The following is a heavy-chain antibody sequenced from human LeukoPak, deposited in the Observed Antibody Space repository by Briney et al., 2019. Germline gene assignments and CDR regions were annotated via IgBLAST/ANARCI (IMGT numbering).Heavy chain of an antibody. J-gene: IGHJ4*02. CDR3: ASLAVTTVNLGY. Sequence: SETLSLTCAVYGGSFSGYYWSWIRQPPGKGLEWIGEINHSGSTNYNPSLKSRVTISVDTSKNQFSLKLSSVTAADTAMYYCASLAVTTVNLGYWGQGTLVTVSS. D-gene: IGHD4-17*01. CDR2: INHSGST. CDR1: GGSFSGYY. V-gene: IGHV4-34*01.